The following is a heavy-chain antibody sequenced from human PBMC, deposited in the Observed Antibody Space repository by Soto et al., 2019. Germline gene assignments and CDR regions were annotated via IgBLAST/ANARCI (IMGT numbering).Heavy chain of an antibody. V-gene: IGHV3-30*18. CDR2: ISYDGSNK. D-gene: IGHD5-18*01. Sequence: QVQLVESGGGVVQPGRSLRLSCAASGFTFSSYGMHWVRQAPGKGLEWVAVISYDGSNKYYADSVKGRFTISRDNSKNTLYLQMNSLRAEDTAVYYCAKGRVKTGIQLVPFDYWGQGTLVTVSS. CDR3: AKGRVKTGIQLVPFDY. J-gene: IGHJ4*02. CDR1: GFTFSSYG.